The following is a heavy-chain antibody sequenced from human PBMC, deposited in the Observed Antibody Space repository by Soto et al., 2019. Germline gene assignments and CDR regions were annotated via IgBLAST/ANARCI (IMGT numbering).Heavy chain of an antibody. Sequence: DVQLLESGGGLVQPGGSLRLSCTASGFTFRSYPMSWVRKTPGKGLEWVSGMSSIGGSIYHADSVKGRFTISRDNSKNTLYLQMNTLRADDTAVYYCARDWSFDYWGQGALVTVSS. J-gene: IGHJ4*02. D-gene: IGHD2-21*01. CDR1: GFTFRSYP. CDR3: ARDWSFDY. V-gene: IGHV3-23*01. CDR2: MSSIGGSI.